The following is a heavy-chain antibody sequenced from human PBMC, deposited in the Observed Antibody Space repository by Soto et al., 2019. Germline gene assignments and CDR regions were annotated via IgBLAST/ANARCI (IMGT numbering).Heavy chain of an antibody. Sequence: EVRLLESGGDLVQPGGSLRLSCEASGFTFGNYAMTWVRQGPGKGLEWVSALSGSAAYTYYADSVKGRFTISRDNSKNTVHLQMDSLRVDDTAVYYCTTQVFLSSRKPPEDVWGQGTPVTVSS. CDR3: TTQVFLSSRKPPEDV. J-gene: IGHJ6*02. CDR1: GFTFGNYA. V-gene: IGHV3-23*01. CDR2: LSGSAAYT.